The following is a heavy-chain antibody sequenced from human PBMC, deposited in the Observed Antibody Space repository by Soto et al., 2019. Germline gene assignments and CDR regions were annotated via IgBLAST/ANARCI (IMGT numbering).Heavy chain of an antibody. J-gene: IGHJ4*02. D-gene: IGHD2-21*02. CDR3: ARAGDPYCGGDCRLFDY. CDR2: IIPIFGTA. CDR1: GGTFSSYA. V-gene: IGHV1-69*13. Sequence: SVKVSCKASGGTFSSYAISWVRQAPGQGLEWMGGIIPIFGTANYAQKFQGRVTITADESTSTAYMELSSLRSEDTAVYYCARAGDPYCGGDCRLFDYWGQGTLVTVSS.